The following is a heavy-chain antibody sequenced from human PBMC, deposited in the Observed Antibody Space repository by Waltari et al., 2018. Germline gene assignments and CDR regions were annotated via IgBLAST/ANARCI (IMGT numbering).Heavy chain of an antibody. Sequence: QLQLQESGPGLVKPSETLSLTCTVSGGSISSSSYYWGWIRQPPGKGLEWIGSIYYSWSTYYNQSLKSRVTTSVDTSKNQFSLKLSSVTAADTAVYYCARKKQQLVGGTFDYWGQGTLVTVSS. J-gene: IGHJ4*02. CDR2: IYYSWST. CDR3: ARKKQQLVGGTFDY. CDR1: GGSISSSSYY. V-gene: IGHV4-39*07. D-gene: IGHD6-13*01.